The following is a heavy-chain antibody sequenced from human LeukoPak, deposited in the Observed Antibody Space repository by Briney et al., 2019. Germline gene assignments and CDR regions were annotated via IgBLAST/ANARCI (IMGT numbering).Heavy chain of an antibody. CDR3: ARQYYDSSGYYPWYFDY. V-gene: IGHV4-39*01. Sequence: SETLSLTCTVSGGSFSSSTYYWGWIRQPPGKGLEWIGSVHYSGSTYYNQSLKSRVTISVDTSKNQFSLKLTSVTAADTAVYYCARQYYDSSGYYPWYFDYWGQGTLVTVSS. CDR1: GGSFSSSTYY. CDR2: VHYSGST. J-gene: IGHJ4*02. D-gene: IGHD3-22*01.